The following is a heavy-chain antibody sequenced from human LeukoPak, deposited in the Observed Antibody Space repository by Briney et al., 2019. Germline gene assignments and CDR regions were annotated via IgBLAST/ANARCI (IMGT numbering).Heavy chain of an antibody. CDR1: GFTFSDYY. CDR2: ISSSGSTI. J-gene: IGHJ3*02. V-gene: IGHV3-11*01. Sequence: GGSLRLSCAASGFTFSDYYMSWIRQAPGKGLEWVSYISSSGSTIYYADSVKGRFTISRDNAKNSLYLQMNSLRAEDTAVYYCARDSRNYYDSSGSDASDIWGQGTMVTVSS. CDR3: ARDSRNYYDSSGSDASDI. D-gene: IGHD3-22*01.